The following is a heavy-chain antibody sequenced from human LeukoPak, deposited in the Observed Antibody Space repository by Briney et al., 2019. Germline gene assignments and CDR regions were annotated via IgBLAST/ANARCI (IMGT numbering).Heavy chain of an antibody. J-gene: IGHJ3*02. D-gene: IGHD2/OR15-2a*01. CDR2: ISSSGSTI. CDR3: ARTLIYAFDI. V-gene: IGHV3-48*03. CDR1: GFTFSSYE. Sequence: PGGSLRLSCAASGFTFSSYEMNWVRQAPGKGLEWVSYISSSGSTIYYADSVKGRFTISRDNAKNSLYLQTNSLRAEDTAVYYCARTLIYAFDIWGQGTMVTVSS.